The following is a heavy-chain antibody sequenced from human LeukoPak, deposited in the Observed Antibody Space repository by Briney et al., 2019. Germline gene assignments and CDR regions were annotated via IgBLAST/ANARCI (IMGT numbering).Heavy chain of an antibody. CDR2: MNPNSGNT. Sequence: EASVTVSCTASGYTFTSYDINWVRQATGQGLEWMGWMNPNSGNTGYAQKFQGRVTMTGNTSISTAYMELSSLRSEDTAVYYCARVYSSGWYDGTFAFDPWGQGTLVTVSS. J-gene: IGHJ5*02. CDR3: ARVYSSGWYDGTFAFDP. CDR1: GYTFTSYD. V-gene: IGHV1-8*01. D-gene: IGHD6-19*01.